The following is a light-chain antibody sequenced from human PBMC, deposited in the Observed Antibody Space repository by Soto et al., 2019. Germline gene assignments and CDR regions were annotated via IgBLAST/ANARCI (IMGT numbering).Light chain of an antibody. V-gene: IGLV2-8*01. CDR2: EVT. CDR3: IACAGSNGV. Sequence: QSALTQPPSASGSPGQSVTISCTGTSSDVGGYNSVSWYQQHPGKAPKLMIYEVTKRPSGVPDRFSGSKSGNTASLTVSGVQTEDEAYYYCIACAGSNGVFGGGTKVTVL. CDR1: SSDVGGYNS. J-gene: IGLJ3*02.